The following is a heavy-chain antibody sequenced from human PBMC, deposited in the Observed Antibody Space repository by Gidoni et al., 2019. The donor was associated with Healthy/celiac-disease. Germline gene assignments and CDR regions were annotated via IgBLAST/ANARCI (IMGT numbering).Heavy chain of an antibody. CDR3: ARSGASPVLLWFGELFPYFDY. D-gene: IGHD3-10*01. CDR1: VFTFSSHA. V-gene: IGHV3-30-3*01. Sequence: QLLLVGSGGGVVQPGRSLRHSCAASVFTFSSHATPWVRQALVKGLEWVAVISYDGSNKDYADSVKGRFTISRDNSKNTLYLQMNSLRAEDTAVYYCARSGASPVLLWFGELFPYFDYWGQGTLVTVSS. J-gene: IGHJ4*02. CDR2: ISYDGSNK.